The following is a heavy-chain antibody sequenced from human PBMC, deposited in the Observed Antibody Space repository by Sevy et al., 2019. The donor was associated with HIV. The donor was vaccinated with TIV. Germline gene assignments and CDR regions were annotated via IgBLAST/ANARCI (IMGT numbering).Heavy chain of an antibody. D-gene: IGHD3-10*01. CDR1: GFTFSTYT. V-gene: IGHV3-21*01. CDR3: ARPYGSGSWEAFDV. J-gene: IGHJ3*01. CDR2: ISFSSNYI. Sequence: GESLKISCVASGFTFSTYTMNWVRQAPGKGLEWISSISFSSNYIYYADSVKGRFTISRDNAGNSLDMQMNSLGAEDTAVYYCARPYGSGSWEAFDVWGQGTMVTVSS.